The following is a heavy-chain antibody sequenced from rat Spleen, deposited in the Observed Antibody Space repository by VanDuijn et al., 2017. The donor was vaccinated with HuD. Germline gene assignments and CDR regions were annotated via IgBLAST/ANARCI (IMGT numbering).Heavy chain of an antibody. CDR2: MWYDGDT. Sequence: QVQLKESGPGLVQPSETLSLTCTVSGFSLTSYSVSWVRQPSGKGPEWMGRMWYDGDTAYNSALKSRLSISRDTSKNQVFLKMNSLQTEDTASYFCTGGQYTTDYYYEDWFANWGQGILVTVSS. V-gene: IGHV2-34*01. D-gene: IGHD1-6*01. CDR1: GFSLTSYS. J-gene: IGHJ3*01. CDR3: TGGQYTTDYYYEDWFAN.